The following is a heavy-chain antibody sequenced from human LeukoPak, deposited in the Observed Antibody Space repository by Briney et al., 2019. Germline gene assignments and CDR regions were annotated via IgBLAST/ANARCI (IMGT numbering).Heavy chain of an antibody. CDR1: GFTFSSYG. J-gene: IGHJ4*02. V-gene: IGHV3-21*06. D-gene: IGHD6-19*01. CDR3: ARDASGWSRDC. CDR2: ISGSSSYR. Sequence: GGSLRLSCAASGFTFSSYGMHWVRQAPGKGLEWVSLISGSSSYRYYADSMKGRFTISRDNAENSLYLQMDSLRVEDTAVYYCARDASGWSRDCWGQGTLVTVSS.